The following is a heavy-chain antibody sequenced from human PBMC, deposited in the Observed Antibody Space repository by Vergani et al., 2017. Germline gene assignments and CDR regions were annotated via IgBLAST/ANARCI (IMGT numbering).Heavy chain of an antibody. Sequence: QVQLVQSGAEVKKPGASVKVSCKASGYTFTGYYMHWVRQAPGQGLEWMGWINPNSGGTNYAQKFQGRVTITADKSTSTAYMELSSLRSEDTAVYYCARRKKSRGYCSSTSCYTGSTFDYWGQGTLVTVSS. J-gene: IGHJ4*02. CDR1: GYTFTGYY. V-gene: IGHV1-2*02. CDR2: INPNSGGT. CDR3: ARRKKSRGYCSSTSCYTGSTFDY. D-gene: IGHD2-2*02.